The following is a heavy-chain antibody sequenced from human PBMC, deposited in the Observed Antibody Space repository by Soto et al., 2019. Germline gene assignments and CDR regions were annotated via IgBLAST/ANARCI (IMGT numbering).Heavy chain of an antibody. J-gene: IGHJ6*03. V-gene: IGHV4-34*01. CDR2: INHSGST. CDR1: GGYFSGYY. Sequence: SETLSLTCAVYGGYFSGYYWSWIRQPPGKGLEWIGEINHSGSTNYNPSLKSRVTISVETSKNQFSLKLSSVTAADTAVYYCARGVVEQLDYYYYYMDVWGKGTTVTVSS. CDR3: ARGVVEQLDYYYYYMDV. D-gene: IGHD6-6*01.